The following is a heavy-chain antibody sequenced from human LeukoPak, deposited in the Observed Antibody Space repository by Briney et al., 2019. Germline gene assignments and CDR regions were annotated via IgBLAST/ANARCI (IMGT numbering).Heavy chain of an antibody. CDR2: ISGSGGST. V-gene: IGHV3-23*01. CDR3: AKDQIGSYNAFDI. J-gene: IGHJ3*02. D-gene: IGHD1-26*01. CDR1: GFTFSSYA. Sequence: PGGSLRLSCAASGFTFSSYAMSWVRQAPGKGLEWVSAISGSGGSTYYADSVKGRFTIYRDNSKNTLYLQMNSLRAEDTAVYYCAKDQIGSYNAFDIWGQGTMVTVSS.